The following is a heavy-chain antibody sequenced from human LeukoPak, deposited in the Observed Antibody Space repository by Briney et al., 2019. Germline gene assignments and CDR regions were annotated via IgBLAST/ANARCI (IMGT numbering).Heavy chain of an antibody. Sequence: GRPLTLSCAASGFTFDDYGMSWVRQAPGKGLEWGSGINWNGRSKGYADSVKGRFTISRDNAKNSLYLQMNSLRAEDTAVYYCARASYYCSSTSCQVGFDYWGQGTLVTVSS. V-gene: IGHV3-20*04. CDR3: ARASYYCSSTSCQVGFDY. CDR2: INWNGRSK. CDR1: GFTFDDYG. D-gene: IGHD2-2*01. J-gene: IGHJ4*02.